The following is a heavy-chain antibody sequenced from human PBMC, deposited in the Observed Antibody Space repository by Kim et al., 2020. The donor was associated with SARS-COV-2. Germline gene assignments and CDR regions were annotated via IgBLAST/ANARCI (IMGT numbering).Heavy chain of an antibody. CDR2: INHSGSN. Sequence: SETLSLTCAVYGGSFSGYYWSWIRQSPGKGLEWIGEINHSGSNIYNPSLKSRVTISADTSKNQVSLNLKSVTAADTAMYYCARLFPGDYGSGSYYSWSQGTLVTVSS. D-gene: IGHD3-10*01. V-gene: IGHV4-34*01. J-gene: IGHJ4*02. CDR3: ARLFPGDYGSGSYYS. CDR1: GGSFSGYY.